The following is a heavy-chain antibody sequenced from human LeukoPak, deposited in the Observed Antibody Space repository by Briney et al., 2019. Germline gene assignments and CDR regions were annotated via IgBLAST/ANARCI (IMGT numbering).Heavy chain of an antibody. CDR1: GYTFTSYY. CDR2: TNPSGGSI. V-gene: IGHV1-46*01. D-gene: IGHD5-18*01. J-gene: IGHJ5*02. CDR3: ARDTSIGYGWFDP. Sequence: ASVMVSCMASGYTFTSYYMHWVRQAPGQGLEWMGITNPSGGSISYAQKLQGRVTMTTDTSTSTAYMELRSLRSDDTAVYYCARDTSIGYGWFDPWGQGALVTVSS.